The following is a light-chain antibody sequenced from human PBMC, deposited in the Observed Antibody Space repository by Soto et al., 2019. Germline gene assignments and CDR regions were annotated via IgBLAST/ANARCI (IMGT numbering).Light chain of an antibody. CDR2: EVS. Sequence: QSALTQPASVSGSPGQSITISCTGTSSDVGGYNYVSWYQQHPGKAPNLMIYEVSNRPSGVSNRFSGSKSGNTASLTISGLQAEDGADYYCSSYTSSSTLVVFGGGTKGDRP. CDR1: SSDVGGYNY. J-gene: IGLJ2*01. V-gene: IGLV2-14*01. CDR3: SSYTSSSTLVV.